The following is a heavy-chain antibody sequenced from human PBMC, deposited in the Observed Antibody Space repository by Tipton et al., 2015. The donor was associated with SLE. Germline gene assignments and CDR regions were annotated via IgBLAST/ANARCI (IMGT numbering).Heavy chain of an antibody. D-gene: IGHD6-19*01. CDR3: AKDRVDDDSRGED. CDR2: ISWNSGSI. CDR1: GFTFDDYA. Sequence: SLRLSCAASGFTFDDYAMHWVRQAPGKGLEWVSGISWNSGSIGYADSVKGRFTISSDNSKNTLYLQVNSLRAEDTAVYYCAKDRVDDDSRGEDWGQGTLGTVSS. V-gene: IGHV3-9*01. J-gene: IGHJ4*02.